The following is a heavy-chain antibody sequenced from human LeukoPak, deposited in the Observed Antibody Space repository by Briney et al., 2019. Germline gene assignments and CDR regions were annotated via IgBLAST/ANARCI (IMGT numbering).Heavy chain of an antibody. V-gene: IGHV3-23*01. Sequence: PGGSLRLSCAASGFTFSSYAMSWVRQAPGKGLEWVSAISGGGGSTYYADSVKGRFTISRDYSKNTLYLQMNSLRAEDTAVYYCARAVEGSSTGGMGLDYWGQGALATVSS. CDR3: ARAVEGSSTGGMGLDY. D-gene: IGHD6-6*01. J-gene: IGHJ4*02. CDR2: ISGGGGST. CDR1: GFTFSSYA.